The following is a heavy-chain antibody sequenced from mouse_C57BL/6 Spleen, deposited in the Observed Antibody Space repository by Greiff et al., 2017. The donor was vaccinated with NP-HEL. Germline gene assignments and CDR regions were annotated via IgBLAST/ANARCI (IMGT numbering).Heavy chain of an antibody. CDR1: GYSITSGYY. CDR3: ARIPHYYGSSHFDY. CDR2: ISYDGSN. Sequence: VQLQQSGPGLVKPSQSLSLTCSVTGYSITSGYYWNWIRQFPGNKLEWMGYISYDGSNNYNPSLKNRISITRDTSKNQFFLKLNSVTTEDTATYYCARIPHYYGSSHFDYWGQGTTLTVSS. D-gene: IGHD1-1*01. V-gene: IGHV3-6*01. J-gene: IGHJ2*01.